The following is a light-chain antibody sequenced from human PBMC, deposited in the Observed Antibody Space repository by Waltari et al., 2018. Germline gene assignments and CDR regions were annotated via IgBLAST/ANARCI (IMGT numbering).Light chain of an antibody. J-gene: IGKJ2*01. Sequence: DIQMTQSPSSLSASVGDRVTITCRASPSISSYLNWYQQKPGKAPNLLIYAASSFQSGVPSRFSGSGSGTDFTLTISSLQPEDFATYYCQQSYSIPYTFGQGTKLEIK. CDR1: PSISSY. V-gene: IGKV1-39*01. CDR2: AAS. CDR3: QQSYSIPYT.